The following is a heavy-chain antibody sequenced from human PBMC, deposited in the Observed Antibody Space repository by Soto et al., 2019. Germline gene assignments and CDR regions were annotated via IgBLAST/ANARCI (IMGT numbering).Heavy chain of an antibody. J-gene: IGHJ6*03. Sequence: GASVKVSCKASGGTFSSYTISWVRQAPGQGLEWMGRIIPILGIANYAQKFQGRVTITADKSTSTAYMELSSLRSEDTAVYYCVRASALYYDFWSGPPYYYYYYMDVWGKGTTVTVS. CDR3: VRASALYYDFWSGPPYYYYYYMDV. CDR1: GGTFSSYT. CDR2: IIPILGIA. D-gene: IGHD3-3*01. V-gene: IGHV1-69*02.